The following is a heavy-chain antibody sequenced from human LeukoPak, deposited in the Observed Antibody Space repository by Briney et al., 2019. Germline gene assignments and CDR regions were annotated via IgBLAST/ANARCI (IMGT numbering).Heavy chain of an antibody. Sequence: GGSLRLSCAASRFTFSNYAMSWVRQAPGKGLEWVSAISGSGGSTYYADSVKGRFTISRDKPKNALYLQMNSLRAEDTAVYYCAKDGNSGFDTPYYFDSWGQGTLVTVSS. CDR1: RFTFSNYA. V-gene: IGHV3-23*01. CDR2: ISGSGGST. D-gene: IGHD5-12*01. J-gene: IGHJ4*02. CDR3: AKDGNSGFDTPYYFDS.